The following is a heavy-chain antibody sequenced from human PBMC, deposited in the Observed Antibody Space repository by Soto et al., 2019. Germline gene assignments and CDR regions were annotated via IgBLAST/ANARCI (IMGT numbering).Heavy chain of an antibody. Sequence: GGSLRLSCAASGFTFSDHYMDWVRQGPGMGLEWLGRIRNRADSHTTEYAASVKDRFTISRDDSRNSLYLQMNSLRSEDTAVYYCERLVTTAAAGTVDYWGQGP. V-gene: IGHV3-72*01. D-gene: IGHD6-13*01. CDR3: ERLVTTAAAGTVDY. J-gene: IGHJ4*02. CDR1: GFTFSDHY. CDR2: IRNRADSHTT.